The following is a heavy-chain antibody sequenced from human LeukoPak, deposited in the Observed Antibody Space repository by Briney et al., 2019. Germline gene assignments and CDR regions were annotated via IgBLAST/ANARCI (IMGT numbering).Heavy chain of an antibody. CDR1: DYSISSGYGYY. CDR2: IYHSGIT. CDR3: ATLVSTRYYFDY. V-gene: IGHV4-38-2*02. J-gene: IGHJ4*02. Sequence: PSETLSLTCTVSDYSISSGYGYYWGWIRQPPGKGPEWIGNIYHSGITYYNHFNSSLKSRVTISIDKSNNQFSLRLTSATAADTAVYFCATLVSTRYYFDYWGQGTLVTVSS. D-gene: IGHD5/OR15-5a*01.